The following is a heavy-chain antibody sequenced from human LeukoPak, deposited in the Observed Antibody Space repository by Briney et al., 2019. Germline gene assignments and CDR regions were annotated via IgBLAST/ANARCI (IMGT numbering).Heavy chain of an antibody. CDR3: ARGPPWERGAFDI. J-gene: IGHJ3*02. CDR1: GFTFSSYS. D-gene: IGHD1-26*01. V-gene: IGHV3-21*01. CDR2: ISSSSSYI. Sequence: GGSLRLSCAASGFTFSSYSMNWVRQAPGKGLEWVSSISSSSSYIYYADSVKGRFTISRDNAKNSLYLQMNSLRAEDTAVYYCARGPPWERGAFDIWGQGTMVTVSS.